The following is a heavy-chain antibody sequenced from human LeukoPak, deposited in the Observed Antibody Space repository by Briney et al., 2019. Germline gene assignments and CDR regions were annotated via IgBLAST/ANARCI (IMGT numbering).Heavy chain of an antibody. CDR3: VRDLGYGALDP. Sequence: GGSLRLSCAASGFTFTSYWMNWVRQAPGKGLEWVALINPDGSQTNYVDSVKGRFTISRDNAENSLYLQMNSLRAEDTAVYYCVRDLGYGALDPWGQGTLVTVSS. D-gene: IGHD4-17*01. V-gene: IGHV3-7*01. CDR1: GFTFTSYW. CDR2: INPDGSQT. J-gene: IGHJ5*02.